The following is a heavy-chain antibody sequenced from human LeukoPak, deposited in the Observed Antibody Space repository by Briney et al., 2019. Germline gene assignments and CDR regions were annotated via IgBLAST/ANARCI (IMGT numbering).Heavy chain of an antibody. Sequence: KPSETLSLTCTVSGGSLSSGDYYWSWIRQPPGKGLEWIGDIYYSGSTYYNPSLKSRVTIPVDTSKNQFSLKLSSVTAADTAVYYCARGKYDFWSGYPGNNYYYYYMDVWGKGTTVTVSS. V-gene: IGHV4-30-4*08. J-gene: IGHJ6*03. CDR2: IYYSGST. D-gene: IGHD3-3*01. CDR3: ARGKYDFWSGYPGNNYYYYYMDV. CDR1: GGSLSSGDYY.